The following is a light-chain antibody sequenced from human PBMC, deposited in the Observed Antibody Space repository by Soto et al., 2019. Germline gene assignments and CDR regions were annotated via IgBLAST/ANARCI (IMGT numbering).Light chain of an antibody. J-gene: IGLJ2*01. CDR3: SSYTSGKTVV. CDR2: DVS. CDR1: SSDVGGYNY. Sequence: QSALTQPASVSGSPGQSLTISCTGTSSDVGGYNYVSWYQQHPGKAPKLMIYDVSNRPSGVSNRFSGSKSGNTASLTISGLQAEDEAEYYCSSYTSGKTVVFGRGTKLTVL. V-gene: IGLV2-14*01.